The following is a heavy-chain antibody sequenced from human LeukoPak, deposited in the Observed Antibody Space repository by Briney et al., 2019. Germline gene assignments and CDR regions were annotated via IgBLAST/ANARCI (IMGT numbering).Heavy chain of an antibody. Sequence: SVKVSCKASGGPFSSYAMNWVRQAPGQGLEWMGAIIPIFGTALYAERFQGRVTITTDESTTTAYVELSSLRSEDTAVYYCASSSYDDDGHGYPDYWGQGTLVTVSS. D-gene: IGHD2-21*01. J-gene: IGHJ4*02. CDR3: ASSSYDDDGHGYPDY. CDR1: GGPFSSYA. CDR2: IIPIFGTA. V-gene: IGHV1-69*05.